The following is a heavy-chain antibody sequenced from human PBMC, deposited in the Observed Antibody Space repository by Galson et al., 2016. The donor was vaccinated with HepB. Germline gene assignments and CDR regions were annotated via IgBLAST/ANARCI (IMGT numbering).Heavy chain of an antibody. V-gene: IGHV4-61*01. CDR3: ARDRDNSGYYSTYFDS. CDR2: IYYSGST. D-gene: IGHD3-22*01. J-gene: IGHJ4*02. Sequence: SETLSLTCTVSGGSVSSGSYYWSWIRQPPGKGLEWIGYIYYSGSTNYNPSLKRRVTISVDTSKNQFSLKLSSVTAADTAVYYCARDRDNSGYYSTYFDSWGQGTLVTVSS. CDR1: GGSVSSGSYY.